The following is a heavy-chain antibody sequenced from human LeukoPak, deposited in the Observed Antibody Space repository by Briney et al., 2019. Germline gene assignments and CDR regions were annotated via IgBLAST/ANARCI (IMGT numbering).Heavy chain of an antibody. J-gene: IGHJ6*03. D-gene: IGHD4-11*01. CDR2: MNPNSGNT. V-gene: IGHV1-8*01. Sequence: AASVEVSCKASGYTFTSYDINWVRQATGQGLEWMGWMNPNSGNTGYAQKFQGRVTMTRNTSISTAYMELSSLRSEDTAVYYCARGPRLNDYSLYYYYYMDVWGKGTTVTVSS. CDR1: GYTFTSYD. CDR3: ARGPRLNDYSLYYYYYMDV.